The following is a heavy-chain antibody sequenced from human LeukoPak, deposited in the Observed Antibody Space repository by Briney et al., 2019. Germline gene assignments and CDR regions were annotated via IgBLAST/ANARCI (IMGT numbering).Heavy chain of an antibody. CDR2: IYSGGST. Sequence: GGSLRLSCAASGFSVSSNYMSWVRQAPGKGLEGVSVIYSGGSTYYADSVKGRFTISRDNSKNTLYLQMNSLRAEDTAVYYCARMQTGYDIPFDYWGQGTLVTVSS. J-gene: IGHJ4*02. CDR1: GFSVSSNY. CDR3: ARMQTGYDIPFDY. V-gene: IGHV3-53*01. D-gene: IGHD3-9*01.